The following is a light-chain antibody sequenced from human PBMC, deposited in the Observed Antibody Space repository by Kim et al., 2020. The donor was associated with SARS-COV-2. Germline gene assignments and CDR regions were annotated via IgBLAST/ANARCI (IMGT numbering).Light chain of an antibody. Sequence: SYELTQPPSVSVSPGQTVSITCSGDKLGDKYACWYQQKPGQSPVMVIYEDTKRPSGIPERFSGSNSGNTATLTISGTQATDEADYYCQAWDSSIVGFGGG. J-gene: IGLJ2*01. CDR1: KLGDKY. CDR2: EDT. CDR3: QAWDSSIVG. V-gene: IGLV3-1*01.